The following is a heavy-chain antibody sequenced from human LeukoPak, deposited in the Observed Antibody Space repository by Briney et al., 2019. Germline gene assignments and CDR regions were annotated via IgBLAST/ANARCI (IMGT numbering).Heavy chain of an antibody. Sequence: SETLSLTCTVSGASISSYYCCWIRQAPGKTLEWIGFVHYTGNSNSSPSLKSRVTISADTLKNQFSLEMSSVTAADTAVYYCARHLRPALPSFDYWGQGILVTVSS. CDR2: VHYTGNS. J-gene: IGHJ4*02. CDR3: ARHLRPALPSFDY. CDR1: GASISSYY. D-gene: IGHD2-2*01. V-gene: IGHV4-59*08.